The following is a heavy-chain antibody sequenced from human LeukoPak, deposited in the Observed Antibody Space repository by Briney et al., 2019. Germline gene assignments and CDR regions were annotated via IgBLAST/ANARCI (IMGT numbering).Heavy chain of an antibody. D-gene: IGHD6-13*01. V-gene: IGHV4-59*01. Sequence: SETLSLTCTVSGGSISSYYWSWIRQPPGKGLEWIAYIYYSGTTKYNASLKSRVTMSVDTSKNQFSLKLSSVTAADTAVYYCARYSSSWSGWFDPWGQGTLVTVSS. J-gene: IGHJ5*02. CDR3: ARYSSSWSGWFDP. CDR1: GGSISSYY. CDR2: IYYSGTT.